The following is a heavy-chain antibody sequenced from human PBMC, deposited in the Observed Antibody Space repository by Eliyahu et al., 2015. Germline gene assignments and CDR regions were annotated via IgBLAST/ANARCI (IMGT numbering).Heavy chain of an antibody. CDR3: ARSGYHSSGYYIGADY. CDR2: VYYGGT. D-gene: IGHD3-22*01. V-gene: IGHV4-59*01. J-gene: IGHJ4*02. Sequence: QVQLQESGPGLVKSSETLSLTCTVSGGSISTYYWTWIRQPPGKGLQWIGYVYYGGTHYNPSLKSRVTMSVDSSKNQFSLELSSVTAADTAVYYCARSGYHSSGYYIGADYWGQGTLVTVSS. CDR1: GGSISTYY.